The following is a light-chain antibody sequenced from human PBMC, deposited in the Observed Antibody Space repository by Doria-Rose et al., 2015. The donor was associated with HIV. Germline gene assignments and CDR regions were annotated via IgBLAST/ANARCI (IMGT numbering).Light chain of an antibody. CDR2: WAS. CDR1: QSLLYTSKNY. Sequence: VLTQPPESLGMSLGERATLNCKSNQSLLYTSKNYLAWYQQKPGQPPKLLIYWASTRQSGVPARFSGSGSGTDFTLTISSLEAEDVAVYYCQQYHDTPSFGPGTTVDIK. CDR3: QQYHDTPS. J-gene: IGKJ3*01. V-gene: IGKV4-1*01.